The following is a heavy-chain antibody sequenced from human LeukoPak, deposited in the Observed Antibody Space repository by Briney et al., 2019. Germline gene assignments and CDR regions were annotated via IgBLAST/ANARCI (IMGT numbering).Heavy chain of an antibody. Sequence: GGSLRLSCAASGFTFSSYSMNWVRQAPGKGLEWVSSISSSSSYIYYADSVKGRFTISRDNAKNSLYLQMNSLRAEDTAVYYCASTWRQLTPFDYWGQGTLVTVSS. D-gene: IGHD6-13*01. CDR2: ISSSSSYI. V-gene: IGHV3-21*01. J-gene: IGHJ4*02. CDR3: ASTWRQLTPFDY. CDR1: GFTFSSYS.